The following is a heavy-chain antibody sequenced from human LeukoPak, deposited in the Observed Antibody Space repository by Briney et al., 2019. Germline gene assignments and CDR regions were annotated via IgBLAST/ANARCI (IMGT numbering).Heavy chain of an antibody. CDR3: ARHLTTYYDILTGPNDAFDI. CDR2: IYHSGST. Sequence: PSETLSLTCAVSGYSISSGYYWGWIQQPPGKGLEWIGSIYHSGSTYYNPSLKSRVTISVDTSKNQFSLKLSSVTAADTAVYYCARHLTTYYDILTGPNDAFDIWGQGTMVTVSS. J-gene: IGHJ3*02. D-gene: IGHD3-9*01. CDR1: GYSISSGYY. V-gene: IGHV4-38-2*01.